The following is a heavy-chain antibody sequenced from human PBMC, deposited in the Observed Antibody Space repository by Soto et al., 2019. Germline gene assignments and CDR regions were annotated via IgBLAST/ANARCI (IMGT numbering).Heavy chain of an antibody. Sequence: GASVKVSCKASGGTFSGYAINWVRQAPGQGLEWMGGIIPLLGITDYGQKFQGRITIAADESTGTAYMDLRGLRSEDTDVYYCASDPRSVTGTTSAEDFQHWGQGTPVTVSS. V-gene: IGHV1-69*13. CDR3: ASDPRSVTGTTSAEDFQH. CDR2: IIPLLGIT. J-gene: IGHJ1*01. CDR1: GGTFSGYA. D-gene: IGHD1-1*01.